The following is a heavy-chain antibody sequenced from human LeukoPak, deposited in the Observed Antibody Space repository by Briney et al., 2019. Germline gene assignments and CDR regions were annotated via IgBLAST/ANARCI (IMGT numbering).Heavy chain of an antibody. Sequence: GRSLRLSCAASGFTFSSYAMHWVRQAPGKGLEWVAVISYDGSNKYYADSVKGRFTISRDNSKNTLYLQMNSLRAEDTAVYYCARERTVTLDYWGQETLVTVSS. V-gene: IGHV3-30-3*01. CDR2: ISYDGSNK. CDR3: ARERTVTLDY. D-gene: IGHD4-17*01. J-gene: IGHJ4*02. CDR1: GFTFSSYA.